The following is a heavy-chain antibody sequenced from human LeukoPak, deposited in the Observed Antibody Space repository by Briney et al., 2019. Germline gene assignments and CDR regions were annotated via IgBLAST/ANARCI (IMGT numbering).Heavy chain of an antibody. Sequence: SETLSLTCTVSGGSISSYYWSWIRQPPGKGLEWIGNMYYSGSTYYNPSLKSRVTISVDTSKNQFSLKLTSVTAADTAVYYCARSPGHYHGSGDYWGQGILVTVSS. V-gene: IGHV4-59*12. J-gene: IGHJ4*02. CDR1: GGSISSYY. D-gene: IGHD3-10*01. CDR2: MYYSGST. CDR3: ARSPGHYHGSGDY.